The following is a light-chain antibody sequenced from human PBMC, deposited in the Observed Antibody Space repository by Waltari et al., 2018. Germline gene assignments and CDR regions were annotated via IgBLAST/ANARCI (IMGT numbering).Light chain of an antibody. CDR1: QSITNW. V-gene: IGKV1-5*03. J-gene: IGKJ1*01. Sequence: DIQMTQSPSTLSASIGDRVTITCRASQSITNWLAWYQQKPGKAPKLLIYKASTLGSGVPSRFSGSGSGTEFTLTISSLQPDDFATYYCQQYNNYVATFGQGTKVEIK. CDR3: QQYNNYVAT. CDR2: KAS.